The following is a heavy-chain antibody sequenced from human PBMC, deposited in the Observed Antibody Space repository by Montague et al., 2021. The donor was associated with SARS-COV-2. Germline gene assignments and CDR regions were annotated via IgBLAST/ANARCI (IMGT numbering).Heavy chain of an antibody. CDR2: INHSGST. D-gene: IGHD2-21*01. CDR3: ARGPSAGYSGDRYYSLDV. CDR1: GGSFNGYY. J-gene: IGHJ6*02. Sequence: SETLSLTCPVYGGSFNGYYWSWIRQPPGKGLEWIGKINHSGSTKYNPSLKSRVTISGDTSKNQFSLKLYSVTAADTALYYCARGPSAGYSGDRYYSLDVWGQGTTVTVSS. V-gene: IGHV4-34*01.